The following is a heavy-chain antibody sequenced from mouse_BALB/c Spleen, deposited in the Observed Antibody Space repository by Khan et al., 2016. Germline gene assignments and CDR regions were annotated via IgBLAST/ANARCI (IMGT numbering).Heavy chain of an antibody. CDR1: GFTFSDYY. Sequence: EVELVESWGGLVKPGGSLKLSCAASGFTFSDYYMYWVRQTPEKRLEWVATISDGGAYTYYPDSVKGRFTISRDNAKNNLYLQMSSLKSEDTAMYYCARTYGNYGYFDVWGAGTTVTVSS. V-gene: IGHV5-4*02. J-gene: IGHJ1*01. CDR3: ARTYGNYGYFDV. D-gene: IGHD1-1*02. CDR2: ISDGGAYT.